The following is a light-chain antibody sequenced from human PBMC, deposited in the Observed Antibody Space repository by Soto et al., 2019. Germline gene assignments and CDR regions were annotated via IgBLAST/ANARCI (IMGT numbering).Light chain of an antibody. Sequence: QSALTQPASVSGSPGQSITISFTGTSSDVGGSKYVSWYQQHPGKVPKLIIYEVSNRPSGVSNRFSGSKSGNTASLTISGLQAEDEADYYCNSYTNSSTWVFGGGTKLTV. V-gene: IGLV2-14*01. J-gene: IGLJ3*02. CDR1: SSDVGGSKY. CDR3: NSYTNSSTWV. CDR2: EVS.